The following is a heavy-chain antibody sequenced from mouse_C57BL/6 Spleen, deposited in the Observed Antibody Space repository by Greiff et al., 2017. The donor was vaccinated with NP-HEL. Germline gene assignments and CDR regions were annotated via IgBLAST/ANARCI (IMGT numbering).Heavy chain of an antibody. Sequence: QVQLQQSGAELVKPGASVTISCKASGYAFSSYWMNWVKQRPGKGLEWIGQIYPGDGDTNYNGKFKGKATLTADKSSSTAYMQLSSLTSEDSAVYFCARATTGGYFDVWGTGTTVTVSS. CDR2: IYPGDGDT. V-gene: IGHV1-80*01. D-gene: IGHD1-1*01. J-gene: IGHJ1*03. CDR1: GYAFSSYW. CDR3: ARATTGGYFDV.